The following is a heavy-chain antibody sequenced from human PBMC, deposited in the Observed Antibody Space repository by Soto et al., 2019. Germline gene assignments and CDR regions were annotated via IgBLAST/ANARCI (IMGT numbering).Heavy chain of an antibody. CDR2: ITGSGSDT. D-gene: IGHD3-10*01. V-gene: IGHV3-23*01. J-gene: IGHJ4*02. CDR3: AKLGSSAWSPHYYFDY. CDR1: GFTFNNYA. Sequence: EVQLLESGGGLVQPGGSLRLSCAASGFTFNNYAMGWVRQAPGKGLEWVSAITGSGSDTYYLDSVKGRFTISRDNSKNTLFLQVNSLRAEDTAIYYCAKLGSSAWSPHYYFDYWGQGTLVTFSS.